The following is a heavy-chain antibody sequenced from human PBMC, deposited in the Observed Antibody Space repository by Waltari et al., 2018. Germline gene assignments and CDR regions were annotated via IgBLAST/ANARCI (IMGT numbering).Heavy chain of an antibody. J-gene: IGHJ4*02. Sequence: QVQLQESGPGLVKPSGTLSLTCGVSGAPLSSSHWWSWVRQPPGKGLEWVGQVFRSGKTNYNPSLESRVTISMDTSNNQFSLRLISATASDTAVYYCARDRGKGLYLDSWGQGTLVTVSP. V-gene: IGHV4-4*02. CDR2: VFRSGKT. CDR1: GAPLSSSHW. CDR3: ARDRGKGLYLDS. D-gene: IGHD2-15*01.